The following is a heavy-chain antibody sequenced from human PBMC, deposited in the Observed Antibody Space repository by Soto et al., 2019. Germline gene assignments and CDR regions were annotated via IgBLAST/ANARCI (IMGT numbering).Heavy chain of an antibody. CDR1: GYTFTSYD. CDR3: ARELTSRALDY. Sequence: QVKLVQSGAEVKKPGASVKVSCKASGYTFTSYDINWVRQATGQGLEWMGWMNPNSGNTGYAQKFQGRVTMTRKTSISTAYMERSRLRSADTAVYFCARELTSRALDYWGQGTLVSVSS. V-gene: IGHV1-8*01. D-gene: IGHD2-15*01. CDR2: MNPNSGNT. J-gene: IGHJ4*02.